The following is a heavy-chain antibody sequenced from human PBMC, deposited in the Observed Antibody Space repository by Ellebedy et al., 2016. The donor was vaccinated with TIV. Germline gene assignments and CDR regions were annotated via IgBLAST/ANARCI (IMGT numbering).Heavy chain of an antibody. V-gene: IGHV3-74*03. CDR1: GFTFSSSW. CDR3: ATGGERTSAYDYALDV. Sequence: GESLKISXEASGFTFSSSWMHWVRQAPGKGLVWLSEINSDESTTTYADSVKGRFTISSDNAKNTLYLQMNSLGVEDTALYYCATGGERTSAYDYALDVWGQGTTVTVAS. CDR2: INSDESTT. D-gene: IGHD3-22*01. J-gene: IGHJ6*02.